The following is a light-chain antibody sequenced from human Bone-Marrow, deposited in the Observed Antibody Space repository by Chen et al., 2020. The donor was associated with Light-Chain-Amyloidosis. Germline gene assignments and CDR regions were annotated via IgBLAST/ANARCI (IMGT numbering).Light chain of an antibody. CDR3: QQYNNWPPV. CDR2: GAS. CDR1: QSVSSN. V-gene: IGKV3-15*01. J-gene: IGKJ2*01. Sequence: EIVMTQYPATLSVSPGERATLSCRASQSVSSNLAWYQQKPGQAPRLLIYGASTRATGIPARFSGSGSGTEFTLTISSLQSEDFAVYYCQQYNNWPPVFGQGTKLEIK.